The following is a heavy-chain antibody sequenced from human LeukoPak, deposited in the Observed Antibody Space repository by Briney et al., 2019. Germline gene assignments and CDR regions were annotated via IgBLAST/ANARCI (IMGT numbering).Heavy chain of an antibody. D-gene: IGHD4-17*01. Sequence: PSETLSLTCTVSGGSISSYYWSWIRQPPEKGLDWIGYISYSASANYNPSLKSRVTIPVDTSRNQFSLKLSSVTAADPAVYYCARGMTTGPDPWGQGTLVTVSS. J-gene: IGHJ5*02. V-gene: IGHV4-59*08. CDR2: ISYSASA. CDR3: ARGMTTGPDP. CDR1: GGSISSYY.